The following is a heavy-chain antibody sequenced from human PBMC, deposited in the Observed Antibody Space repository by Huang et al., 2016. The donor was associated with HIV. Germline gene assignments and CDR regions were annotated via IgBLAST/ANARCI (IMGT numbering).Heavy chain of an antibody. D-gene: IGHD2-15*01. J-gene: IGHJ6*02. V-gene: IGHV4-4*07. Sequence: QVQLQESGPGLVKPSETLSLNCPVSGVSINTYYWSWIRQPAGKGLEWIGRIYSSGRTNYNPSLSSRVIMSVDTSNNQVSLTLKSVTAADTAVYFCARDHGLLRGMDVWGQGTTVTVSS. CDR1: GVSINTYY. CDR3: ARDHGLLRGMDV. CDR2: IYSSGRT.